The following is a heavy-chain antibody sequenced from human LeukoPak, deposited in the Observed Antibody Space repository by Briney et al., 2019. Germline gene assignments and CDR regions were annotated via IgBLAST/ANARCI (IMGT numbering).Heavy chain of an antibody. V-gene: IGHV3-23*01. J-gene: IGHJ4*02. CDR1: GFTFSSYA. Sequence: GGSLRLSCAASGFTFSSYAMSWVRQAPGKGLEWVSLINDSGGNTYYADSLKGRFTISRDNSKNTLFLQMSSLRAEDTAVYYCAKTSAGIRGGYFDYWGQGTLVTVSS. CDR3: AKTSAGIRGGYFDY. D-gene: IGHD3-10*01. CDR2: INDSGGNT.